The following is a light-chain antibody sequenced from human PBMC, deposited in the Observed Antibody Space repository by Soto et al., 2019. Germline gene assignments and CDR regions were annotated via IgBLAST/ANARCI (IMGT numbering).Light chain of an antibody. CDR1: SSDVGSYNL. CDR3: CSYVGSSTV. V-gene: IGLV2-23*01. Sequence: QSALTQPASVSGSPGQSITISCTGTSSDVGSYNLVSWFQQHPGKAPKVLIYEGTKRPSGVSNRFSGSKSAHTASLTISGLQAEDEADYYCCSYVGSSTVFGGGTKLTVL. CDR2: EGT. J-gene: IGLJ3*02.